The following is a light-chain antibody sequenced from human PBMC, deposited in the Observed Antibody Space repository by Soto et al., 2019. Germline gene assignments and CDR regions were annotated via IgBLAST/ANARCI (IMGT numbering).Light chain of an antibody. CDR2: AAS. V-gene: IGKV3-20*01. CDR1: QSVTSSY. J-gene: IGKJ1*01. Sequence: EIVLTQSPGTLSLSPGERATLSCRASQSVTSSYLAWYQQKPGQAPRLLIYAASSMATCIPDRFSGSGSEPYFNIAIIKLEPEYFAVYYCQQYGSPWAFGQGTKVEIK. CDR3: QQYGSPWA.